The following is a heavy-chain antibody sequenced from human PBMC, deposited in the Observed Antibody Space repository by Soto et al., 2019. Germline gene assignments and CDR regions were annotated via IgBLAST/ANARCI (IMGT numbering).Heavy chain of an antibody. Sequence: PGGSLRLSCSASGFTFSSYAMSWVRQAPGKGLEWVSAISGSGGSTYYADSVKGRFTISRDNSKNTLYLQMNSLRAEDTAVYYCAKTAFPTEWLLWSPLDYWGQGTLVTVSS. D-gene: IGHD3-3*01. CDR1: GFTFSSYA. CDR3: AKTAFPTEWLLWSPLDY. V-gene: IGHV3-23*01. J-gene: IGHJ4*02. CDR2: ISGSGGST.